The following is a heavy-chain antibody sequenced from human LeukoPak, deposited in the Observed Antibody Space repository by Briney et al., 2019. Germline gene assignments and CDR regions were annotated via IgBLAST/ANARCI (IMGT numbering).Heavy chain of an antibody. V-gene: IGHV3-48*01. CDR3: ARVEFSGYFQYYFDY. D-gene: IGHD3-22*01. CDR2: ISSSSSTI. Sequence: GGSLRLSCTASGFTFSNYDMTWVRQAPGKGLEWVSYISSSSSTIYYADSVKGRFTISRDNAKNSLYLQMNSLRAEDTAVYYCARVEFSGYFQYYFDYWGQGTLVTVSS. CDR1: GFTFSNYD. J-gene: IGHJ4*02.